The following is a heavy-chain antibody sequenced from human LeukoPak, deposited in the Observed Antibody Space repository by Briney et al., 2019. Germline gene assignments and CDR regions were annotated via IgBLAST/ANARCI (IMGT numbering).Heavy chain of an antibody. V-gene: IGHV3-30*03. J-gene: IGHJ6*02. Sequence: GRSLRLSCAASGFTFSCYGMHWVRQAPGKGLEWVAVISYDGSNKYYADSVKGRFTISRDNSKNTLYLQMNSLRAEDTAVYYCALSAMDVWGQGTTVTVSS. CDR1: GFTFSCYG. CDR3: ALSAMDV. D-gene: IGHD3-3*01. CDR2: ISYDGSNK.